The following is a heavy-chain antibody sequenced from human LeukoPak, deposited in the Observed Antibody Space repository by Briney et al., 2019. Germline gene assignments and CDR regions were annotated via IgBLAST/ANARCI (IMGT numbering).Heavy chain of an antibody. V-gene: IGHV1-69*05. CDR1: GGTFSSYA. J-gene: IGHJ4*02. D-gene: IGHD2-15*01. CDR3: AMTKTCHHCSGGSCYLDY. Sequence: GASVKVSCKASGGTFSSYAISWVRQAPGQGLEWMGRIIPIFGTANYAQKFQGRVTITTDESTSTAYMELSSLRSEDTAVYYCAMTKTCHHCSGGSCYLDYWGQGTLVTVSS. CDR2: IIPIFGTA.